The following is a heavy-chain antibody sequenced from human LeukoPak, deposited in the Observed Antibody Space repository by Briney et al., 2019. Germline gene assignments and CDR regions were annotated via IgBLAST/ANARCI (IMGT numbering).Heavy chain of an antibody. D-gene: IGHD5-12*01. CDR2: INHSGST. V-gene: IGHV4-61*10. CDR3: ASPGYSGYEHDY. CDR1: GGSISSGSYY. J-gene: IGHJ4*02. Sequence: PSETLSLTCTVSGGSISSGSYYWSWIRQPAGKGLEWIGEINHSGSTNYNPSLKSRVTISVDTSKNQFSLKLSSVTAADTAVYYCASPGYSGYEHDYWGQGTLVTVSS.